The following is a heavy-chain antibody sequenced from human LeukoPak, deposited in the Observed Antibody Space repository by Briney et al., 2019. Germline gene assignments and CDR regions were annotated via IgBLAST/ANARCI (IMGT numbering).Heavy chain of an antibody. V-gene: IGHV1-2*02. D-gene: IGHD3-3*01. J-gene: IGHJ3*02. CDR1: GYTFTDYY. Sequence: ASVKVSCKASGYTFTDYYLHWVRQAPGQGLEGMGWINPNSGGTNYAQNFQGRVTMTRDTSISTAHMELSRLRSDDTAVYYCARPYPTIFGMNYAFDIWGQGTRVTVSS. CDR2: INPNSGGT. CDR3: ARPYPTIFGMNYAFDI.